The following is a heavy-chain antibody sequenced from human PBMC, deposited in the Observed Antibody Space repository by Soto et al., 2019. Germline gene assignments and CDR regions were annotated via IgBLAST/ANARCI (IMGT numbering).Heavy chain of an antibody. V-gene: IGHV1-18*01. CDR3: ARGPTDYYDNSGDYFLDY. Sequence: QVPLVQSGAEVNKPGASVKVSCKASGYTFTTYGMSWVRQAPGQGLDWMGWISTYNGNTKYAERLQGRVTMTTDTTTSTAYMERRSLRSDDTAVYYCARGPTDYYDNSGDYFLDYWGQGTLVTVSS. D-gene: IGHD3-22*01. CDR2: ISTYNGNT. J-gene: IGHJ4*02. CDR1: GYTFTTYG.